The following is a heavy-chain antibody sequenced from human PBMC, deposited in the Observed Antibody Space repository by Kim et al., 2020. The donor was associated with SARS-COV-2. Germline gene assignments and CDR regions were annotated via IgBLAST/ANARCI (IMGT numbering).Heavy chain of an antibody. CDR2: IFPRDSDT. D-gene: IGHD1-26*01. V-gene: IGHV5-51*01. CDR3: ARHSLSVNPGY. Sequence: GESLKISCKASGYSFTSYWIGWVRQTPGKGLEWLGIIFPRDSDTKYSPSLRGQVTISADKSLSTAYLQWNSLETSDTAMYYCARHSLSVNPGYWGQGTLVTGPS. J-gene: IGHJ4*02. CDR1: GYSFTSYW.